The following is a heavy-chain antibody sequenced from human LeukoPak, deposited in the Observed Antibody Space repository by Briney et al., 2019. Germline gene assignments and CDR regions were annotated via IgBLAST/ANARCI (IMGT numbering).Heavy chain of an antibody. D-gene: IGHD6-19*01. CDR1: GGTFSSYA. J-gene: IGHJ4*02. CDR3: ARGSPQGWRHFDY. Sequence: SVKVSCKASGGTFSSYAISWVRQAPGQGLEWMGGIIPVFGTANYAQKFQGRVTITADKSTSTAYMELSSLRSEDTAVYYCARGSPQGWRHFDYWGQGTLVTVSS. V-gene: IGHV1-69*06. CDR2: IIPVFGTA.